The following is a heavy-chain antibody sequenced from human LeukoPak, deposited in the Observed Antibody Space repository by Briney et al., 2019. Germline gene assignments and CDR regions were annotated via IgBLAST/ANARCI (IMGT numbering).Heavy chain of an antibody. CDR3: AEANPNWYFDL. J-gene: IGHJ2*01. Sequence: GGSLRLSCTGSGFNFNDYAMHWVRQAPGKGLEWVSGISWNSGNKAYADSVKGRFTISRDNDKKSLYLLMNSLRADDTAFYYCAEANPNWYFDLWGRGTLVSVSS. V-gene: IGHV3-9*01. CDR2: ISWNSGNK. CDR1: GFNFNDYA.